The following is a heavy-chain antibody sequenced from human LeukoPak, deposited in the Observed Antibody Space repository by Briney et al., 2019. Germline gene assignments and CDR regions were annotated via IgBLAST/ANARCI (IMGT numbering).Heavy chain of an antibody. D-gene: IGHD3-22*01. Sequence: PGGSLRLSCAASGFTVSSNYMSWVRQAPGKGLEWVSVIYSGGSTYYADSVKGRFTISRDNSKNTLYLQMNSLRAEDTAVYYCARVLTYYYDSSGYYPPDAFDIWGQGTMVTVSS. CDR1: GFTVSSNY. J-gene: IGHJ3*02. CDR3: ARVLTYYYDSSGYYPPDAFDI. V-gene: IGHV3-53*01. CDR2: IYSGGST.